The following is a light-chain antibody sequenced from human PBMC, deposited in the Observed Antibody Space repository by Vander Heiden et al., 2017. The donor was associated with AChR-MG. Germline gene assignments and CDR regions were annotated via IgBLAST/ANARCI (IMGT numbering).Light chain of an antibody. J-gene: IGLJ1*01. CDR2: DNH. CDR1: TSNIGGGYD. CDR3: LSYDSSRGGFYV. Sequence: QSVLTQPPSVSGAAGQTVTISCTGSTSNIGGGYDVHWYQQRPGRAPTLRIQDNHIRPSGVPDRFSGSKAGTSASLTITGLQAEDEADYHCLSYDSSRGGFYVFGSGTRVTVL. V-gene: IGLV1-40*01.